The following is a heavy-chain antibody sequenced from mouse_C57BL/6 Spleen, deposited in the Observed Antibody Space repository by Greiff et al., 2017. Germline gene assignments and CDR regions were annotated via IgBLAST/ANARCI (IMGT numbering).Heavy chain of an antibody. CDR2: IYPGDGDT. CDR1: GYAFSSSW. J-gene: IGHJ2*01. Sequence: QVQLQQSGPELVKPGASVKISCKASGYAFSSSWMNWVKPRPGKGLEWIGRIYPGDGDTNYNGKFKGKATLTADKSSSPAYMQLSSLTSEDSAVYFCAREEGGTWYFGYWGQGTTLTVSS. D-gene: IGHD4-1*01. V-gene: IGHV1-82*01. CDR3: AREEGGTWYFGY.